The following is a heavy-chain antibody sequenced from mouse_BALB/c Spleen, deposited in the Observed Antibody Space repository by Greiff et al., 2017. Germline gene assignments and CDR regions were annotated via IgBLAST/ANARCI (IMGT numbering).Heavy chain of an antibody. J-gene: IGHJ2*01. D-gene: IGHD2-4*01. V-gene: IGHV5-17*02. Sequence: VQLQQSGGGLVQPGGSRKLSCAASGFTFSSFGMHWVRQAPEKGLEWVAYISSGSSTIYYADTVKGRFTISRDNPKNTLFLQMTSLRSEDTAMYYCARSTMTYYFDYWGQGTTLTVSS. CDR2: ISSGSSTI. CDR1: GFTFSSFG. CDR3: ARSTMTYYFDY.